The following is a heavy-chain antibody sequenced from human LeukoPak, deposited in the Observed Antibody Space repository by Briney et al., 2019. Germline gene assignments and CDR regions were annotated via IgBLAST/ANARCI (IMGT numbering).Heavy chain of an antibody. D-gene: IGHD3-3*01. CDR2: ISAYNGNT. J-gene: IGHJ5*02. CDR3: ARDQLITIFGVVIIGRNNWFDP. CDR1: GYTFTSYG. Sequence: ASVKVSCKASGYTFTSYGISWVRQAPGQGLEWMGWISAYNGNTNYAQKLKGRVTMTTDTSTSTAYMELRSLRSDDTAVYYCARDQLITIFGVVIIGRNNWFDPWGQGTLVTVSS. V-gene: IGHV1-18*01.